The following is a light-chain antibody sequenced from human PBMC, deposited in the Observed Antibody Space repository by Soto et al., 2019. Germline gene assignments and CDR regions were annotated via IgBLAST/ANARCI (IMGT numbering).Light chain of an antibody. V-gene: IGKV1-5*01. CDR2: DAS. Sequence: DIQMTQSPSTLSASVEVRVTITCRAGQSIRRWLAWYQPKTATTTRLLIYDASRLESGVPSMSRGSGTGREVTITICCRQTDDYATYYCRQYNNYAWTVAQGTKVDSK. J-gene: IGKJ1*01. CDR3: RQYNNYAWT. CDR1: QSIRRW.